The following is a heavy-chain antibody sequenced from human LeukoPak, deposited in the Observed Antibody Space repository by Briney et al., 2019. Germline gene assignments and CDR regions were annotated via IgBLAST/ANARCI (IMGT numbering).Heavy chain of an antibody. J-gene: IGHJ6*02. Sequence: GGSLRLSCAASGFTFSSYDMRWVRQATGKGLEWVSAIGTAGDTYYPGSVKGRFTISRENAKNSLYLQMNSLRAGDTAVYYCARDYDILTASLYSYYGMDVWGQGTTVTVSS. D-gene: IGHD3-9*01. CDR3: ARDYDILTASLYSYYGMDV. V-gene: IGHV3-13*01. CDR2: IGTAGDT. CDR1: GFTFSSYD.